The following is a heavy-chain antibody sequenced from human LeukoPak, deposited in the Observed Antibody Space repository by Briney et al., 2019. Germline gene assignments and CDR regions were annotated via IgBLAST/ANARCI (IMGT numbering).Heavy chain of an antibody. D-gene: IGHD2-2*01. J-gene: IGHJ4*02. CDR3: ARQLETTSWFDY. Sequence: ASVKVSCKASGYTFSDYYLHWVRLAPGQGLEWMGRISPNSGGTDYAQKFQGKVTMTRDASISTVYMDLNRLRSYDTAIYYCARQLETTSWFDYWGQGTLVIVSS. CDR1: GYTFSDYY. CDR2: ISPNSGGT. V-gene: IGHV1-2*06.